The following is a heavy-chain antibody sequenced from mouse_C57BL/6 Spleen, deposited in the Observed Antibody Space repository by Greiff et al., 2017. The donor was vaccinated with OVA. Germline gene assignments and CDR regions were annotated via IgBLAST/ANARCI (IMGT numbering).Heavy chain of an antibody. V-gene: IGHV1-55*01. CDR2: IYPGSGST. D-gene: IGHD1-1*01. CDR1: GYTFTSYW. J-gene: IGHJ1*03. Sequence: VQLQQPGAELVKPGASVKMSCKASGYTFTSYWITWVKQRPGQGLEWIGDIYPGSGSTNYNEKFKSKATLTVDTSSSTAYMQLSSLTSEDSAVYYCARGYYALRYFDVWGTGTTVTVSS. CDR3: ARGYYALRYFDV.